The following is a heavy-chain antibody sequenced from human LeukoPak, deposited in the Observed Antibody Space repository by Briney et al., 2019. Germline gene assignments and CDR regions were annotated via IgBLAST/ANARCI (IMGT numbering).Heavy chain of an antibody. CDR1: GFTFRRDG. CDR3: AKDRRSSWSFDY. Sequence: PGGSLRLSCAASGFTFRRDGMHWVRQAPGKGLEWVAVISYDGSNKNYADSVEGRFTISRDNSKNTLYLQMNSLRAEDTAVYYCAKDRRSSWSFDYWGQGTLVTVSS. CDR2: ISYDGSNK. V-gene: IGHV3-30*18. D-gene: IGHD6-13*01. J-gene: IGHJ4*02.